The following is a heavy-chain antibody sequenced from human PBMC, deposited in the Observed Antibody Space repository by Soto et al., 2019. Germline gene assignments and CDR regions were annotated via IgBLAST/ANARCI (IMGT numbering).Heavy chain of an antibody. CDR1: GFNVGAFA. V-gene: IGHV3-23*01. CDR2: ISVSDAFI. CDR3: TRETVAGITGLDY. D-gene: IGHD1-20*01. Sequence: EVQLLESGGDLVQPGGSLRLSCAASGFNVGAFAVNWVRQAPGKGLEWVSGISVSDAFIYYADSVRGRFSISGDASENILYLQMNSLRVDDTALYYCTRETVAGITGLDYWGPGTLVTVS. J-gene: IGHJ4*02.